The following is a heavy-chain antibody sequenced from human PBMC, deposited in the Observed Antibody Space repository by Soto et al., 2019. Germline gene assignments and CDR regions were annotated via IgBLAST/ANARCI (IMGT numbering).Heavy chain of an antibody. V-gene: IGHV3-30*18. CDR3: AKGSRATGIAAAGTQPGYYYYGMDV. CDR1: GFTFSSYG. Sequence: GGSLRLCCAASGFTFSSYGMHWVRQAPGKGLEWVAVISYDGSNKYYADSVKGRFTISRDNSKNTLYLQMNSLRAEDTAVYYCAKGSRATGIAAAGTQPGYYYYGMDVWGQGTTVTVSS. CDR2: ISYDGSNK. J-gene: IGHJ6*02. D-gene: IGHD6-13*01.